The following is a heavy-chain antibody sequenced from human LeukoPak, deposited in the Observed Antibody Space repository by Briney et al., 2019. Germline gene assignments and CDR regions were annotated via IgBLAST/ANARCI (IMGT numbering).Heavy chain of an antibody. D-gene: IGHD3-10*01. V-gene: IGHV3-20*01. J-gene: IGHJ6*02. CDR3: ARCSGTLGSWYYGMDV. CDR1: GFTFDDYG. CDR2: INWNGGST. Sequence: GGSLRLSSAASGFTFDDYGMSWVRQAPGKGLEWVSGINWNGGSTGYADSVKGRFTISRDNAMNSLYLQMNSLRAEDTALYHCARCSGTLGSWYYGMDVWGQGTTVTVSS.